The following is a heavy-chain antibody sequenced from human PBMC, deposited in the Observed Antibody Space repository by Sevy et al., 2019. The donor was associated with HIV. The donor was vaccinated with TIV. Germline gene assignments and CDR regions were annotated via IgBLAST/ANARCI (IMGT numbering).Heavy chain of an antibody. D-gene: IGHD3-9*01. V-gene: IGHV4-38-2*01. J-gene: IGHJ3*02. CDR1: GYSISSGYY. CDR2: IYHSGST. Sequence: SETLSLTCAVSGYSISSGYYWGWIRQPPGKGLEGIGSIYHSGSTYYNPSLKSRVTISVDTSKNQFSLKLSSVTAADTAVYYCASIGPNVLRYFDWSGGGAFDIWGQGTMVTVSS. CDR3: ASIGPNVLRYFDWSGGGAFDI.